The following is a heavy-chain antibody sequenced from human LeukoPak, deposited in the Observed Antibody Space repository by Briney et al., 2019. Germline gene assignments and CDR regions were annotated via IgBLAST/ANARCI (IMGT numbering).Heavy chain of an antibody. D-gene: IGHD3-9*01. CDR2: INPNSGGT. CDR3: AREPTYYDILTGYNFFDY. CDR1: GYTFTVYY. V-gene: IGHV1-2*02. Sequence: GASVTVSCKASGYTFTVYYMHWVRQAPGQGLEWMGWINPNSGGTNYAQKFQGRVTMTRDTAISTAYMELSRLRSDDTAVYYCAREPTYYDILTGYNFFDYWGQGTLVTVSS. J-gene: IGHJ4*02.